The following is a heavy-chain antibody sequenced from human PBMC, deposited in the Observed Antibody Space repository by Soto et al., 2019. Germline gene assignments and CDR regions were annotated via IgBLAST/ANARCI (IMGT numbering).Heavy chain of an antibody. V-gene: IGHV2-5*02. CDR1: GFSLTTSGMG. J-gene: IGHJ4*02. Sequence: QITLMESGPPLVKPTQTLTLTCTFSGFSLTTSGMGVAWIRQPPGKALEWLALIYWDDDRRYSPALQSRLTITKDTHKNQVVLTMTNMDPVDTATYYCTHRADMGGNSWLPRYWGQGILITVSS. D-gene: IGHD6-13*01. CDR2: IYWDDDR. CDR3: THRADMGGNSWLPRY.